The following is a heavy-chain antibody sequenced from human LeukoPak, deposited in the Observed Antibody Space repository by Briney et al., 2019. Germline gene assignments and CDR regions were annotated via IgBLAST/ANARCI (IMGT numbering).Heavy chain of an antibody. V-gene: IGHV4-39*01. CDR2: IYYSGST. D-gene: IGHD3-22*01. Sequence: SETLSLTCTVSGGSISSSSYYWGWIRQPPGQGLEWIGSIYYSGSTYYNPSLKSRVTISVDTSKNQFSLKLSSVTAADTAVYYCARGRKWPRYDGSTDYGMDVWGQGTTVTVSS. CDR1: GGSISSSSYY. CDR3: ARGRKWPRYDGSTDYGMDV. J-gene: IGHJ6*02.